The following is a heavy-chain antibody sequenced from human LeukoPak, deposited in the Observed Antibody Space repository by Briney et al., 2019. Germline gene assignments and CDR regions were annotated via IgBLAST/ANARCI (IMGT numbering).Heavy chain of an antibody. Sequence: PGGSLRLSCAASGLTFSSYWMHWVRQAPGKGLEWVANIKQDGSEKYYVGSVKGRFAISRDNAKNSLYLQMDSLRAEDTAVYHCARDGPYSTSATHPPWGQGTLVTVSS. V-gene: IGHV3-7*03. CDR2: IKQDGSEK. J-gene: IGHJ5*02. D-gene: IGHD6-6*01. CDR1: GLTFSSYW. CDR3: ARDGPYSTSATHPP.